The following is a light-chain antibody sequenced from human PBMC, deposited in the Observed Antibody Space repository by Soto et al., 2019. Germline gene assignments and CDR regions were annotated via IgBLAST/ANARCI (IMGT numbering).Light chain of an antibody. CDR1: QSVLYSSTNKNY. CDR3: QQYYSTPLFT. J-gene: IGKJ3*01. Sequence: DIVMTQSPDSLAVSLGERATINCRSSQSVLYSSTNKNYLAWYQQKPGQPPKLLIYWASTRETGVPDRFSGSGSATDFTLTISSLQAEDVAVYYCQQYYSTPLFTFGPGTKVEIK. V-gene: IGKV4-1*01. CDR2: WAS.